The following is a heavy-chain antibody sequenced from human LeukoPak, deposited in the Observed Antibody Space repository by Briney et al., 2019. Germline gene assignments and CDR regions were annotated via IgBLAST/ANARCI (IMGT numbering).Heavy chain of an antibody. D-gene: IGHD1-26*01. V-gene: IGHV4-4*02. CDR2: IYHSGST. J-gene: IGHJ4*02. CDR1: GGSISSNNW. Sequence: SETLSLTCAVSGGSISSNNWWSWVRQPPGKGLEWIGEIYHSGSTNSNPSLKSRVTISLDKSKNQFSLKLSSVTAADTAVYYCARDRVGATYGGGGFDYWGQGTLVTVSS. CDR3: ARDRVGATYGGGGFDY.